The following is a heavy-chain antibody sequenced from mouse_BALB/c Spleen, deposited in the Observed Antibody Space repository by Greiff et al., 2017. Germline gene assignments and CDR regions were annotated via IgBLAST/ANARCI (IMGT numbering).Heavy chain of an antibody. CDR3: ARDSYYYGSTWFAY. J-gene: IGHJ3*01. V-gene: IGHV5-12-2*01. CDR2: ISNGGGST. Sequence: DVKLVESGGGLVQPGGSLKLSCAASGFTFSSYTMSWVRQTPEKRLEWVAYISNGGGSTYYPDTVKGRFTISRDNPKNTLFLQMTSLRSEDTAMYYCARDSYYYGSTWFAYWGQGTLVTVSA. CDR1: GFTFSSYT. D-gene: IGHD1-1*01.